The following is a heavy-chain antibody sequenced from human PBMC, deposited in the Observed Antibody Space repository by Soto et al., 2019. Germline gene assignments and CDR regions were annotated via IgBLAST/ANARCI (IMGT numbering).Heavy chain of an antibody. D-gene: IGHD6-13*01. J-gene: IGHJ4*02. V-gene: IGHV3-30*03. CDR2: ISYDGTNK. Sequence: QVQLVESGGGEVQPGKSLRLSCAASGFSFTNYGMHWVRQAPGKGLECVALISYDGTNKYYADSVKGRFIISRDNSKNTLYLQMNSLRPEDTTVYYCGAGQYFSDYWGQGTLVSVSS. CDR3: GAGQYFSDY. CDR1: GFSFTNYG.